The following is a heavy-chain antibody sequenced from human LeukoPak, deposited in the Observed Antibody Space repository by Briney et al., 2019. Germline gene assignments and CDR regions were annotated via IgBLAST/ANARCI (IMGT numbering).Heavy chain of an antibody. Sequence: SGGSLRLSCAASGFTFSSYGMHWVRQAPGKGLEWVAFIRYDGSNKYYADSVKGRFTISRDNSKNTLYLQMNSLRAEDTAVYYCAKVSYEWEPLDAFDIWGQGTMVTVSS. J-gene: IGHJ3*02. CDR2: IRYDGSNK. CDR3: AKVSYEWEPLDAFDI. CDR1: GFTFSSYG. D-gene: IGHD1-26*01. V-gene: IGHV3-30*02.